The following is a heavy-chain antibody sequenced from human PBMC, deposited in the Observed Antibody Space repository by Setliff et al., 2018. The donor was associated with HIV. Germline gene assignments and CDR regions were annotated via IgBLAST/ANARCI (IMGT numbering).Heavy chain of an antibody. CDR1: GGSLSGHY. J-gene: IGHJ1*01. CDR3: ARDPKYYYKYFQY. Sequence: SETLSLTCAVYGGSLSGHYWTWIRQPPGEGLEWIGEINHSGKTNYNPSLKSRVTISVDTSKNQFSLKLSSVTAADTAVYYCARDPKYYYKYFQYWGSGTLVTVS. V-gene: IGHV4-34*01. D-gene: IGHD1-26*01. CDR2: INHSGKT.